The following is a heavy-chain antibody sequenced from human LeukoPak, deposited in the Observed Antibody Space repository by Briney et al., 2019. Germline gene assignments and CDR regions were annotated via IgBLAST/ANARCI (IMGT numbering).Heavy chain of an antibody. CDR1: GFTVSSNY. Sequence: GGSLRLSCAASGFTVSSNYMSWVRQAPGKGLEWVSVIYSGGSTYYADSVKGRFTISRDNSKNTLYLQMNSLRAEDTAVYYCAIESSDFWSGYYLYSYGMEVWAKGPRSPSP. D-gene: IGHD3-3*01. CDR2: IYSGGST. J-gene: IGHJ6*02. V-gene: IGHV3-66*01. CDR3: AIESSDFWSGYYLYSYGMEV.